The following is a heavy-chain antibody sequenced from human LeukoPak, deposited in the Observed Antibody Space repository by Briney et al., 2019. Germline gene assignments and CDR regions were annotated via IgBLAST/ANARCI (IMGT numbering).Heavy chain of an antibody. CDR3: ARFDQTQHSSSWYQGIFDY. Sequence: ASVKVSCKASGYTFTGYYMHWVRQAPGQGLEWMGWINPNSGGTNYAQKFQGRVTMTRDTSISTAYMELSRLRSDDTAVYYCARFDQTQHSSSWYQGIFDYWGQGTLVTVSS. V-gene: IGHV1-2*02. J-gene: IGHJ4*02. CDR2: INPNSGGT. D-gene: IGHD6-13*01. CDR1: GYTFTGYY.